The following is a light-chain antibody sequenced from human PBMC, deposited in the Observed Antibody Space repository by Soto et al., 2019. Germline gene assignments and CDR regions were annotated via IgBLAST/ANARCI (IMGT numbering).Light chain of an antibody. CDR1: QSVPGSS. CDR2: GAS. CDR3: QQYGGSPWT. Sequence: EIVLTQSPGTLSLSPGERATLSCRASQSVPGSSLAWYQQRPGQAPRLLIYGASNRVTGIPDRFSGSGSGTDFTLTISRLEPEDFAVYYCQQYGGSPWTFGQGTKVEIK. V-gene: IGKV3-20*01. J-gene: IGKJ1*01.